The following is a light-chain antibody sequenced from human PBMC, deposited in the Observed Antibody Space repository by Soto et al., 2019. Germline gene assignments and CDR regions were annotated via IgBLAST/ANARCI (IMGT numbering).Light chain of an antibody. J-gene: IGKJ1*01. Sequence: EILMTQSPPTLCVSPGDKVTLSCRASQGVSNQVAWYQQKPGRAPRLLIYGASTRATGLPARFSGSGSGTEFTLTISSLQSEDFAIYYCQQYNKWTSRTFGQGTKVEIK. V-gene: IGKV3-15*01. CDR2: GAS. CDR3: QQYNKWTSRT. CDR1: QGVSNQ.